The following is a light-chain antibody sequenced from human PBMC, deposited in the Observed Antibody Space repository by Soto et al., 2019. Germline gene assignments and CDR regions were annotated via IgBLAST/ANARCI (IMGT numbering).Light chain of an antibody. V-gene: IGKV3D-15*01. CDR1: QSVGSY. Sequence: IVLTHSPASLSFSGGEIATLSGRASQSVGSYLAWYQQKPGQAPRLLIYDASTRATGIPARFSGSGSGTEFTLTISSLQSEDFAVYYCQQYNSWPPHTFGGGTKVDIK. J-gene: IGKJ4*01. CDR2: DAS. CDR3: QQYNSWPPHT.